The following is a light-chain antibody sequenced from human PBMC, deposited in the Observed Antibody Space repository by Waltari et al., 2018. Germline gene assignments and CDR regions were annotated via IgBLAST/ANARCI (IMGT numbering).Light chain of an antibody. CDR1: SSNIRGNY. CDR2: WIN. Sequence: QFVLTQPPSASGTPGQRVTISCSGSSSNIRGNYVYWYQQLPGKAPKRLIQWINQRPAGVPDRFSGSKSGTSASLAISGLRSEDEADYYCAAWDDNLYVFGTGTRVTVL. CDR3: AAWDDNLYV. J-gene: IGLJ1*01. V-gene: IGLV1-47*01.